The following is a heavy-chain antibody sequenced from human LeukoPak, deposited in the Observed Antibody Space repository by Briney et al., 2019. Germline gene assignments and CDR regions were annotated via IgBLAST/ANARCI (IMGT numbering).Heavy chain of an antibody. CDR3: ARGVGGCSSTSCARDT. D-gene: IGHD2-2*01. CDR2: IYHSGST. CDR1: GGSISSGGYS. V-gene: IGHV4-30-2*01. J-gene: IGHJ4*02. Sequence: PSQTLSLTCAVSGGSISSGGYSWSWIRQPPGKGLEWIGYIYHSGSTYYNPSLKSRVTISVDRSKNQFSVKLSSVPAADTAVYYCARGVGGCSSTSCARDTWSQGTLVTVSS.